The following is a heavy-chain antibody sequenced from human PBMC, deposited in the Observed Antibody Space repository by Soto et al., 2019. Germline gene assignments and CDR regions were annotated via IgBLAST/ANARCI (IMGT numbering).Heavy chain of an antibody. D-gene: IGHD3-22*01. CDR3: AKMSSENYYDPVFS. CDR1: GFTFSDYY. CDR2: ISSSGNTI. J-gene: IGHJ4*02. V-gene: IGHV3-11*01. Sequence: QVQLVESGGGLVKTSGSLRIACAASGFTFSDYYMSWVRQAPGKGLEWVSYISSSGNTIYYADSVKGRFTISRDNAKNSVYLQMNSLRAEDTDLYFCAKMSSENYYDPVFSWGQGTLVIVSS.